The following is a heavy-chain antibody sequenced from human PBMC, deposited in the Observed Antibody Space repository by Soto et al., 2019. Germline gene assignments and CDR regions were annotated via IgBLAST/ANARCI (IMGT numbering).Heavy chain of an antibody. CDR3: AKNYNFHASGSYLSDFDY. V-gene: IGHV3-23*01. CDR1: GFTFSDSA. Sequence: HPGGSLRLSCAASGFTFSDSAMSWVRQSPGKGLEWVSSISYSGSAAFYADSAKGRFTISRDNSMNTLYLQLNSLTAEDSAIYYCAKNYNFHASGSYLSDFDYWGLGTLVTVSS. J-gene: IGHJ4*02. D-gene: IGHD3-10*01. CDR2: ISYSGSAA.